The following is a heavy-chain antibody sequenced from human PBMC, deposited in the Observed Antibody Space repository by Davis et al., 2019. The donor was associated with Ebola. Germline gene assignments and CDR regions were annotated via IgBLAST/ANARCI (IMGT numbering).Heavy chain of an antibody. D-gene: IGHD2-2*02. Sequence: SCAISGDSVSSNSAAWNWLRQSPSRGLEWLGRTYYRSKWYNDYAVSVKSRITINPDTSKNQFSLQLNSVTPEDTAVYYCARGYTGWFDPWGQGTLVTVSS. CDR3: ARGYTGWFDP. CDR1: GDSVSSNSAA. V-gene: IGHV6-1*01. J-gene: IGHJ5*02. CDR2: TYYRSKWYN.